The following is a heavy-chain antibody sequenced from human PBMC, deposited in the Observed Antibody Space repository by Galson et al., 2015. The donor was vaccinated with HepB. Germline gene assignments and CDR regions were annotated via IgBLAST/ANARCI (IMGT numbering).Heavy chain of an antibody. Sequence: GGTFSSYTISWVRQAPGQGLEWMGRIIPILGIANYAQKFQGRVTITADKSTSTAYMELSSLRSEDTAVYYCARVESKRSIVGGSLPPNWFDPWGQGTLVTVSS. CDR1: GGTFSSYT. CDR2: IIPILGIA. V-gene: IGHV1-69*02. D-gene: IGHD1-26*01. J-gene: IGHJ5*02. CDR3: ARVESKRSIVGGSLPPNWFDP.